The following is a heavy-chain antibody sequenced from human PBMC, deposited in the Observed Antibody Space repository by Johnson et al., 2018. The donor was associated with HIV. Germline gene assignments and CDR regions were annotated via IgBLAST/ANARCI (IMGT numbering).Heavy chain of an antibody. J-gene: IGHJ3*02. CDR2: ISYDGSNK. D-gene: IGHD3-22*01. CDR1: GFTVSSNY. Sequence: QVQLVESGGGLVQPGGSLRLSCAASGFTVSSNYMSWVRQAPGKGLEWVAVISYDGSNKYYADSVKGRFTISRDNSKNTLYLQMNSLRAEDTAVYYCARGHGRDSSGPHGAFDIWGQGTMVTVSS. CDR3: ARGHGRDSSGPHGAFDI. V-gene: IGHV3-30*03.